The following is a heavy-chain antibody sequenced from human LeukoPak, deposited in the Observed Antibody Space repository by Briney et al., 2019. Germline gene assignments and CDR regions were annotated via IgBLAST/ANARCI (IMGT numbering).Heavy chain of an antibody. Sequence: SETLSLTCAVSGGSISSSNWWSWVRQPPGKGLEWIGEIYHSGSTNYNPSLKSRVTISVDKSKNQFSLKLSSVTAADAAVYYCARDLGVVRGVHYFDYWGQGTLVTVSS. J-gene: IGHJ4*02. CDR3: ARDLGVVRGVHYFDY. CDR2: IYHSGST. V-gene: IGHV4-4*02. D-gene: IGHD3-10*01. CDR1: GGSISSSNW.